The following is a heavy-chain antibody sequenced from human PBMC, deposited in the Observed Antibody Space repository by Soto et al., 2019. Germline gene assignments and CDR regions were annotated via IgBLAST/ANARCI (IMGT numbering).Heavy chain of an antibody. Sequence: QVQLVQSGAEVKKPGASVKVSCKASGYTFTSYDINWVRQATGQGLESMGWMNPNSGNTGYAQKFQGRVTLTSNTSISTADMELSSLRSEDTAVYYCARERQWLDPWGQGTLVTVSS. V-gene: IGHV1-8*01. CDR3: ARERQWLDP. CDR1: GYTFTSYD. D-gene: IGHD6-19*01. J-gene: IGHJ5*02. CDR2: MNPNSGNT.